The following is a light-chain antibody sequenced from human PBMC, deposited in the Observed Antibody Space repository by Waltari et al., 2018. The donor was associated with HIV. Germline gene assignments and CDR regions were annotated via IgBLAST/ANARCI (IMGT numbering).Light chain of an antibody. Sequence: DTQMTQSPGPLSASVGDRVTIPCQASQDIGKYLNWYQQKPGKAPKLLIYDSSMLETGVSSRFSGIGSGTDFTLTISSLQPEDIATYSCQQYVNLPLTFGGGTKVDIK. J-gene: IGKJ4*01. V-gene: IGKV1-33*01. CDR3: QQYVNLPLT. CDR1: QDIGKY. CDR2: DSS.